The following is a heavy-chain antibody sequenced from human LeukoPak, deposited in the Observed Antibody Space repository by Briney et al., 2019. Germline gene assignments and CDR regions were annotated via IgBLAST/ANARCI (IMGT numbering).Heavy chain of an antibody. CDR2: ISAYNGNT. CDR1: GYTFTSYG. CDR3: ARGSGSYRPHYYYYYMDV. D-gene: IGHD1-26*01. Sequence: ASVKVSCKASGYTFTSYGISWVRQAPGQGLEWMGWISAYNGNTNYAQKLQGRVTMTTDTSTSTAYMELRSLRSDDTAVYYCARGSGSYRPHYYYYYMDVWGQRDHGHHLL. V-gene: IGHV1-18*01. J-gene: IGHJ6*03.